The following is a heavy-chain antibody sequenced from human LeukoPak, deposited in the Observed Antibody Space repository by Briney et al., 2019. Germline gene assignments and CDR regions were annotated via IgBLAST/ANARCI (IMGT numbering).Heavy chain of an antibody. V-gene: IGHV4-39*01. CDR3: ARHIGGRYYYYYMDV. D-gene: IGHD3-16*02. CDR2: IYYSGST. J-gene: IGHJ6*03. Sequence: SETLSLTCTVSGGSISSSSYYWGWIRQPPGKGLEWSGSIYYSGSTYYNPSLKSRVTISVDTSKNQFSLKLSSVTAADTAVYYCARHIGGRYYYYYMDVWGKGTTVTISS. CDR1: GGSISSSSYY.